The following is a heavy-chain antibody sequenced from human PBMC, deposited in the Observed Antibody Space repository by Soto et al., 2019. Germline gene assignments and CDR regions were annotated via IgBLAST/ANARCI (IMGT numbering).Heavy chain of an antibody. CDR2: ISYDGSNK. Sequence: QVQLVESGGGVVQPGRSLRLSCAASGFTFSSYGMHWVRQAPGKGLEWVAVISYDGSNKYYADSVKGRFTISRDNSKNTLYLQMNSLRAEDTAVYYCARWTTVKVGFDYWGQGTLVTVSS. V-gene: IGHV3-30-3*01. J-gene: IGHJ4*02. CDR3: ARWTTVKVGFDY. D-gene: IGHD4-17*01. CDR1: GFTFSSYG.